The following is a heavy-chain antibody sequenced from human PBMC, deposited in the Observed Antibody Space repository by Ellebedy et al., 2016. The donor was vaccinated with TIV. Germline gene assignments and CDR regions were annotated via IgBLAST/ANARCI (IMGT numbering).Heavy chain of an antibody. CDR2: IDPSAGST. CDR1: GYRLTNYY. CDR3: ARKYYFDF. J-gene: IGHJ4*02. V-gene: IGHV1-46*01. Sequence: ASVKVSCKAFGYRLTNYYVHWPRQAPGQGLEWMGIIDPSAGSTIYAQKFQGRVTMTNDTSTNTVYMELSSLRSEDTAIYYCARKYYFDFWGQGTLVTVSS.